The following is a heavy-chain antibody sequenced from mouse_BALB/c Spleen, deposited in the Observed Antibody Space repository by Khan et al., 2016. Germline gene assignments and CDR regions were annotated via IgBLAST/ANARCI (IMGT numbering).Heavy chain of an antibody. CDR2: ISYSGST. Sequence: EVKLEESGPGLVKPSQSLSLTCTVTGYSITSDYAWNWIRQFPGNKLEWMGYISYSGSTSYNPSLKSRISITRDTSKNQFFLQLNSVTTEDTATYYCAIIYDGYPFDYWRQGTTLTVSS. D-gene: IGHD2-3*01. J-gene: IGHJ2*01. V-gene: IGHV3-2*02. CDR3: AIIYDGYPFDY. CDR1: GYSITSDYA.